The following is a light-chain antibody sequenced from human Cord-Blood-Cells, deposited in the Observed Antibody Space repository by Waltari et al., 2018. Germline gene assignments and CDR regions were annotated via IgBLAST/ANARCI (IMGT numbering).Light chain of an antibody. CDR2: HVS. CDR1: SSDVGGYDD. Sequence: QSALTPPASVSGSPGQSITISCTGTSSDVGGYDDVSWYHQPPGKAPKLLIYHVSKRPSGVSNRFSGSKSGNTASLTISGLQAEDEADYYCSSYTSSSTWVFGGGTKLTVL. CDR3: SSYTSSSTWV. J-gene: IGLJ3*02. V-gene: IGLV2-14*01.